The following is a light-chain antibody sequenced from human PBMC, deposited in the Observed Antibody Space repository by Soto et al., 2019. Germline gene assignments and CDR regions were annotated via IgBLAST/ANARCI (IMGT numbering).Light chain of an antibody. CDR1: QAISSY. CDR3: EQYYSRPQA. J-gene: IGKJ1*01. Sequence: VIWMTQSPSLLSASTGDRVTISCRMSQAISSYLAWYQQKPGKAPELLIYAASTLQSGVPSRFSGSGSGTEFTLTISCMQSEDFATYYREQYYSRPQAFGPGTKVDIK. CDR2: AAS. V-gene: IGKV1D-8*01.